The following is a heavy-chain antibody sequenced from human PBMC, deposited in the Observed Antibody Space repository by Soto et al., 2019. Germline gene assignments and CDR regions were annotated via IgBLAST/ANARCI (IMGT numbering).Heavy chain of an antibody. D-gene: IGHD2-2*01. V-gene: IGHV1-18*01. J-gene: IGHJ6*02. Sequence: HLVQSGPEVKKPGASVTVSCKTSGDTFTNFGLSWVRQAPGQDLEWMGWIATYNSNKNYAQKFEGRVTMTTDTATNTAYMELRGLRSDDTAVYYCARDSLAYQLIPNYFYRNGLDVWGQGTTVSVSS. CDR3: ARDSLAYQLIPNYFYRNGLDV. CDR2: IATYNSNK. CDR1: GDTFTNFG.